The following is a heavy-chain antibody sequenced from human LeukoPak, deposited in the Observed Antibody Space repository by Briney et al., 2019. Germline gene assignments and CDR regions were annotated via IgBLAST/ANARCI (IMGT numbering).Heavy chain of an antibody. CDR3: VREDTPATANY. Sequence: PGGSLRLSCAASGFNFANHAMSWVRQAAGKGLEWVSAIRGGGDITYYADSVKGRFTISRDNSKDTLFLQMHSLRPGDTAVYYCVREDTPATANYSGHGTLVTTSS. D-gene: IGHD2-15*01. CDR2: IRGGGDIT. V-gene: IGHV3-23*01. CDR1: GFNFANHA. J-gene: IGHJ4*01.